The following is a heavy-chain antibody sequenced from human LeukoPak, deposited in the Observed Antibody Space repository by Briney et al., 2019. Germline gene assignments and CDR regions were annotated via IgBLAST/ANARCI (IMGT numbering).Heavy chain of an antibody. CDR1: GFTFNSYP. Sequence: GGSLRLSCAASGFTFNSYPMHWVRQAPGKGLEWVAVISYDGSNKYYADSVKGRFTISRDNSKNTLYLQMNSLRAEDAAVYYCASRHYDFGYYWGQGTLVTVSS. D-gene: IGHD4-17*01. V-gene: IGHV3-30*04. CDR3: ASRHYDFGYY. J-gene: IGHJ4*02. CDR2: ISYDGSNK.